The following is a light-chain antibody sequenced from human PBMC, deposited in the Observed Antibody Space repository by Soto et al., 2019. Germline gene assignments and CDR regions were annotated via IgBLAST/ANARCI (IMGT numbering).Light chain of an antibody. V-gene: IGLV4-69*01. CDR2: LNSDGSH. Sequence: QSVLTQRPSASASLGASVKLTCTLSSGHNSYAIAWHQQQPEKGPRYLMKLNSDGSHSKGDGIPDRFSGSSSGAERYLTISSLQSEDEADYYCQTWSTDIRVFGAGTKLTVL. J-gene: IGLJ3*02. CDR1: SGHNSYA. CDR3: QTWSTDIRV.